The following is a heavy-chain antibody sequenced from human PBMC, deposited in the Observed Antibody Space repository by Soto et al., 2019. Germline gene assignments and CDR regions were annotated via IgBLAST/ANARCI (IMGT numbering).Heavy chain of an antibody. CDR2: IIPIFGKA. V-gene: IGHV1-69*06. CDR1: GGTFSSYA. Sequence: SVKVSCKASGGTFSSYAISWVRQAPGQGLEWMGGIIPIFGKANYAQKFQGRVTITADTSTSTAYMELSSLRSEDTAVYYCAICRYYYDSRWFDPWGQGTLVTVSS. D-gene: IGHD3-22*01. J-gene: IGHJ5*02. CDR3: AICRYYYDSRWFDP.